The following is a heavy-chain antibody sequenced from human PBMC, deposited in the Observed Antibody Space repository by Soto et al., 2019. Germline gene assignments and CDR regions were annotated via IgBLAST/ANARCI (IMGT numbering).Heavy chain of an antibody. Sequence: GGSLRLSCAASGFTFSSYGMHWVRQAPGKGLEWVAVISYDGSNKYYADSVRGRFTISRDNSKNTLYLQMNSLRAEDTAVYYCAKDENSNYRREYYYGMDVWGQGTTVTVSS. D-gene: IGHD4-4*01. CDR3: AKDENSNYRREYYYGMDV. J-gene: IGHJ6*02. CDR2: ISYDGSNK. V-gene: IGHV3-30*18. CDR1: GFTFSSYG.